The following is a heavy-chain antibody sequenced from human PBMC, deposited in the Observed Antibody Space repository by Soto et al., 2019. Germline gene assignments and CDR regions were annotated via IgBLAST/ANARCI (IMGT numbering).Heavy chain of an antibody. CDR1: GGFVSSGSYY. Sequence: QVQLQQWGAGLLKPSETLSLTCAVYGGFVSSGSYYWSWIRQPPGKGLEWIGEMSHSGGTHFNPSRKSRVTISVDTYKNQFSLKMSSVTAADTALYYCARVERGTATTVVDAFDIWGPGTMVTVSS. J-gene: IGHJ3*02. V-gene: IGHV4-34*01. CDR2: MSHSGGT. CDR3: ARVERGTATTVVDAFDI. D-gene: IGHD1-1*01.